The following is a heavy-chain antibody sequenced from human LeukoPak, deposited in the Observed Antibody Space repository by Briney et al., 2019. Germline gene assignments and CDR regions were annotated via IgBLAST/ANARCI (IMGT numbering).Heavy chain of an antibody. J-gene: IGHJ4*02. CDR2: ISYDGNDY. CDR1: GFTFSAYA. Sequence: GGSLRLSCAASGFTFSAYAMHWVRQAPGKGLEWVAIISYDGNDYNYADSVKGRFTISRDNSKNTLYLQMNSLRAEDTAVYYCAKKAPNWGFNYFDYWGQGTLVTVSS. V-gene: IGHV3-30*04. D-gene: IGHD7-27*01. CDR3: AKKAPNWGFNYFDY.